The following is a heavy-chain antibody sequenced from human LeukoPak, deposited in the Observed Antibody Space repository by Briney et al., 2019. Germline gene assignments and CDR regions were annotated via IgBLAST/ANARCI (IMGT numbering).Heavy chain of an antibody. D-gene: IGHD2-2*01. V-gene: IGHV3-15*01. CDR2: IKSKTDAETT. J-gene: IGHJ3*01. CDR3: ATERYCSSSTCPNAFEV. Sequence: GGSLRLSCAASGSTFTKDWMSWVRQAPGKGPEWVGRIKSKTDAETTDYAAPVKGRFTISRDDSKNTLFLQMNSLKTEDTAVYYCATERYCSSSTCPNAFEVWGQGTMVTVSS. CDR1: GSTFTKDW.